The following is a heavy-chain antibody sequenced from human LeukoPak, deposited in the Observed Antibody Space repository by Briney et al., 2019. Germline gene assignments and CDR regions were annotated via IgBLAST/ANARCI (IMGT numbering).Heavy chain of an antibody. J-gene: IGHJ4*02. D-gene: IGHD3-10*01. Sequence: GGSLRLSCAASGFTFSSYGMHWVRQAPGKGLEWVAVISYDGSNKYYADSVKGRFTISRDNSKSTLYLQMNSLRAEDTAVYYCARATYDGSGSYYNEGYFDYWGQGTLVTVSS. CDR2: ISYDGSNK. CDR1: GFTFSSYG. V-gene: IGHV3-30*03. CDR3: ARATYDGSGSYYNEGYFDY.